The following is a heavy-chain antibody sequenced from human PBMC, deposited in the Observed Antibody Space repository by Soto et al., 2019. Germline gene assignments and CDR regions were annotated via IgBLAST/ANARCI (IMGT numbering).Heavy chain of an antibody. D-gene: IGHD3-22*01. Sequence: AASVKVSCKASGYIFTNYYLHWVRQAPGQGPEWMGVIEPSGGSASSAQRFQGRVTMTRDTSTSTVYMELSSLRSDDTAVYFCTRMAYDAAGFYKYYFDYWGQGTLVTVSS. CDR1: GYIFTNYY. V-gene: IGHV1-46*03. CDR3: TRMAYDAAGFYKYYFDY. J-gene: IGHJ4*02. CDR2: IEPSGGSA.